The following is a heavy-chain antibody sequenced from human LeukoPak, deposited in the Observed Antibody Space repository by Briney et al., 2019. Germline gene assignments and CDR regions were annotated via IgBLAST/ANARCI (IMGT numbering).Heavy chain of an antibody. V-gene: IGHV4-61*02. J-gene: IGHJ4*02. CDR3: AGEREGPYGYLDY. D-gene: IGHD4-17*01. CDR1: GGSISSASYY. Sequence: ASETLSLTCTVSGGSISSASYYWSWIRQPAGKGLQWIGRIYTSGSTYYNPSLKSRVTISVDTSKNQFSLKLSSVTAADTAVYYCAGEREGPYGYLDYWGQGTLVTVSS. CDR2: IYTSGST.